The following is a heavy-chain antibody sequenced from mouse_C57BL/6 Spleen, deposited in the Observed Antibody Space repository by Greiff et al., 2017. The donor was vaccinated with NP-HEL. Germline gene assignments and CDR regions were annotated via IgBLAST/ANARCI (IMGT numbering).Heavy chain of an antibody. CDR1: GFTFSDYG. J-gene: IGHJ1*03. CDR2: ISSGSSTI. D-gene: IGHD1-1*01. Sequence: EVQLVESGGGLVKPGGSLKLSCAASGFTFSDYGMHWVRQAPEKGLEWVAYISSGSSTIYYADTVKGRFTISRDNAKNTLFLQMTSLRSEDTAMYYCARQSFITTVVAHWYFDVWGTGTTVTVSS. V-gene: IGHV5-17*01. CDR3: ARQSFITTVVAHWYFDV.